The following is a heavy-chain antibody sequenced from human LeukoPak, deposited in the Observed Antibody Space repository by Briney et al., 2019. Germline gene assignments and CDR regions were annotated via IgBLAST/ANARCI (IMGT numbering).Heavy chain of an antibody. V-gene: IGHV1-18*04. CDR3: ARGELLWFGEFTVYYYGMDV. J-gene: IGHJ6*04. CDR1: GYTFTSYG. CDR2: ISAYNGNT. Sequence: ASANVSCKASGYTFTSYGISWVRQAPGQGLEWMGWISAYNGNTNYAQKLQGRVTMTTDTSTSTAYMELRSLRSDDTAVYYCARGELLWFGEFTVYYYGMDVWGKGTTVTVSS. D-gene: IGHD3-10*01.